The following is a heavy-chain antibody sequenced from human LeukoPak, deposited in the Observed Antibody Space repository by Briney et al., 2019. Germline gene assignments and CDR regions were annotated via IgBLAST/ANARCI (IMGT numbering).Heavy chain of an antibody. J-gene: IGHJ5*01. CDR2: ISAYNGNT. Sequence: ASVKVSCKASAYTFTSFGITWVRQAPGQGLEWMGWISAYNGNTNYAQKFQGRVTMTTDTSTNTAYMEMRSLRFDDTAVYYCAQNQRGSMSYFLDSWGQGTLVTVFS. V-gene: IGHV1-18*01. D-gene: IGHD1-26*01. CDR3: AQNQRGSMSYFLDS. CDR1: AYTFTSFG.